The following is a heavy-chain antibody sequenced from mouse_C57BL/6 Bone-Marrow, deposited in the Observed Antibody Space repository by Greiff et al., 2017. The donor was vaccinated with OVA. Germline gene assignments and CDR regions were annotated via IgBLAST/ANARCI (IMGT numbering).Heavy chain of an antibody. CDR2: SSSGGSYT. V-gene: IGHV5-6*01. CDR3: ARRYYYGSSSFAY. Sequence: EVQGVESGGDLVKPGGSLKLSCAASGFTFSSYGMSWVRQTPDKRLEWVATSSSGGSYTYYPDSVKGRFTISRDNAKNTLYLQMSSLKSEDTAMYYCARRYYYGSSSFAYWGQGTLVTVSA. J-gene: IGHJ3*01. D-gene: IGHD1-1*01. CDR1: GFTFSSYG.